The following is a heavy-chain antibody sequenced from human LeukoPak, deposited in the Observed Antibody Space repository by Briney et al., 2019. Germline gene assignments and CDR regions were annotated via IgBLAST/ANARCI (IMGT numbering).Heavy chain of an antibody. J-gene: IGHJ5*02. CDR2: INHSGST. Sequence: SETLSLTCAVYGGSFSGYYWSWIRQPPGKGLEWIGEINHSGSTNYNTSLKSRVTISVDTSKNQFSLKLSSVTAADTAVYYCARGVYGSGSYRNWFDPWGQGTLVTVSS. V-gene: IGHV4-34*01. CDR1: GGSFSGYY. CDR3: ARGVYGSGSYRNWFDP. D-gene: IGHD3-10*01.